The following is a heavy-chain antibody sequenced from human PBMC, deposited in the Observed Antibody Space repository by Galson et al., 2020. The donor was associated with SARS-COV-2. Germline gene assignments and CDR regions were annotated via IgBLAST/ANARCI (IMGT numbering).Heavy chain of an antibody. CDR1: GYTLTSHY. D-gene: IGHD2-21*01. CDR2: INPSGGST. CDR3: ARSRAVVIPLYC. Sequence: ASVKVSCKASGYTLTSHYMHWVRQAPGQGLEWMGRINPSGGSTSYAQKFQGRVTMTGDTSTGTVYMELSSLRSEDTAVYYCARSRAVVIPLYCWGQGTLVSVSA. J-gene: IGHJ4*02. V-gene: IGHV1-46*01.